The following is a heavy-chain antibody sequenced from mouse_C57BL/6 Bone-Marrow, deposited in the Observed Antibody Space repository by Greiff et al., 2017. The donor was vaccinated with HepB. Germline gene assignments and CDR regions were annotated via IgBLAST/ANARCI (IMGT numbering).Heavy chain of an antibody. D-gene: IGHD2-4*01. Sequence: EVMLVESGGGLVQPGESLKLSCESNDYEFPSHDMSWVRKTPEKRLELVAAINSDGGSTYYPDTIKRRFTISKDNTTKTLYLQMSRLRSEDAAYYYSDGQGDYGGFDYWGQGTLVTVSA. J-gene: IGHJ3*01. V-gene: IGHV5-2*03. CDR2: INSDGGST. CDR3: DGQGDYGGFDY. CDR1: DYEFPSHD.